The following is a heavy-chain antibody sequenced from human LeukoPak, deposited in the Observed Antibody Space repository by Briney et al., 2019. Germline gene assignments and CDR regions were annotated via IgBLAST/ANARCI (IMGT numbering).Heavy chain of an antibody. J-gene: IGHJ6*03. V-gene: IGHV4-61*01. CDR3: ARERAESIAAPQSYYYYYYYMDV. CDR1: GGSVSSGSYY. Sequence: SETLSLTCTVSGGSVSSGSYYWSWIRQPPGKGLEWIGYIYYSGSTNYNPSLKSRVTISVDTSKNQFSLKLSSVTAADTAVYYCARERAESIAAPQSYYYYYYYMDVWGKGTTVTVSS. CDR2: IYYSGST. D-gene: IGHD6-13*01.